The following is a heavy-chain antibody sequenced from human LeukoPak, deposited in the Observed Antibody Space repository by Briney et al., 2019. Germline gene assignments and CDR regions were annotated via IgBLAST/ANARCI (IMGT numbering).Heavy chain of an antibody. V-gene: IGHV3-9*01. J-gene: IGHJ4*02. CDR2: ISWNSGSI. Sequence: PGRSLRLSCAASGFTFDDYAMHWVRQAPGKGLEWVSGISWNSGSIGYADSVKGRFTISRDNAKNSLYLQMNSLRAEDTALYYCAKAPSGSSSWYPFDYWGQGTLVTVSS. D-gene: IGHD6-13*01. CDR1: GFTFDDYA. CDR3: AKAPSGSSSWYPFDY.